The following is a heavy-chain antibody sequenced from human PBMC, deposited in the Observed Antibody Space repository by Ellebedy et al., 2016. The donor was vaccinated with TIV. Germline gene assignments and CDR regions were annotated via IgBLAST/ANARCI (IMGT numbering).Heavy chain of an antibody. CDR3: ARWFGELLYVRWFDP. Sequence: GSLRLSCTVSGDSISRSSYYWAWIRQPPGKGLEWIASIYYSGFTYYNPSLKSRVTISVDTSKSQFSLKLTSVTAADTAVYYCARWFGELLYVRWFDPWGQGILVTVSS. CDR1: GDSISRSSYY. D-gene: IGHD3-10*01. J-gene: IGHJ5*02. CDR2: IYYSGFT. V-gene: IGHV4-39*01.